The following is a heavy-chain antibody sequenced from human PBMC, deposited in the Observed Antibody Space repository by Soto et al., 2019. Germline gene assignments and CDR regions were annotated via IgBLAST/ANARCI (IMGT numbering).Heavy chain of an antibody. V-gene: IGHV3-23*01. CDR2: ISGSGGST. CDR3: AKLTGTTVSKLNYGMDV. Sequence: PGGSLRLSCAASGFTFSSYAMSWVRQAPGKGLEWVSAISGSGGSTYYADSVKGRFTISRDNSKNTLYLQMNSLRAEDTAVYYCAKLTGTTVSKLNYGMDVWGQGTTVTVTS. CDR1: GFTFSSYA. J-gene: IGHJ6*02. D-gene: IGHD1-7*01.